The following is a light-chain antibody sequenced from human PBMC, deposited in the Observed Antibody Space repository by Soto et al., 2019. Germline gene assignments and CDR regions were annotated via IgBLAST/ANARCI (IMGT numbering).Light chain of an antibody. V-gene: IGLV1-47*01. Sequence: QSVLTQPPSASGTPGQRGTISCSGSRSNIGSSNVYWYQQLPGTAPKLLIYKNSQRPSWVSDRFSGSKSGTSASLAISGLRSEDEADYYCAAWDRRLSGAVFGGGTQLTVL. J-gene: IGLJ7*01. CDR1: RSNIGSSN. CDR3: AAWDRRLSGAV. CDR2: KNS.